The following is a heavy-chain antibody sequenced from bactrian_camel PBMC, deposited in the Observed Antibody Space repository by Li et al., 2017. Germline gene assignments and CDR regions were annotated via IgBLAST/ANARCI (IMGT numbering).Heavy chain of an antibody. CDR2: TDADGSR. D-gene: IGHD2*01. V-gene: IGHV3S9*01. J-gene: IGHJ4*01. CDR1: GSIYNRYC. CDR3: AAGLEWDSLRSDSFTF. Sequence: HVQLVESGGDSVQTGGSLRLSCEVSGSIYNRYCMGWFRQRQGNEREGVAATDADGSRHYADSLKGRFTISQDAAKNTLYLHMNSLKPEDTAVYYCAAGLEWDSLRSDSFTFWGQGTQVTVS.